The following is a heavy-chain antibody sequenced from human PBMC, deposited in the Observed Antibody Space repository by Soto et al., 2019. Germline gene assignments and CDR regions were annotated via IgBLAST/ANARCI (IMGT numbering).Heavy chain of an antibody. CDR2: ISYDGSNK. CDR3: AKDNDSRRTYFDY. J-gene: IGHJ4*02. CDR1: GFTFSSYG. D-gene: IGHD3-22*01. V-gene: IGHV3-30*18. Sequence: QVQLVESGGGVVQPGRSLRLSCAASGFTFSSYGMHWVRQAPGKGLEWVAVISYDGSNKYYADSVKGRFTISRDNSKNTLYLQMNSLRAEDTAVYYCAKDNDSRRTYFDYWGQGTLVTVSS.